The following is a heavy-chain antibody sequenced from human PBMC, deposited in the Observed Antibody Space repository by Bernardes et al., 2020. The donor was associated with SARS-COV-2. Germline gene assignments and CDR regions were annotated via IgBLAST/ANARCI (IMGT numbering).Heavy chain of an antibody. V-gene: IGHV2-26*01. CDR2: IFSNDEK. J-gene: IGHJ3*02. Sequence: SGPTLVKPTETLTLTCTVSGFSLSNARMGVSWIRQPPGKALEWLAHIFSNDEKSYSTSLKSRLTISKDTSKSQVVLTMTNMDPVDTATYYCARMWGGRGVGADRPDAFDIWGQGTMVTVSS. CDR3: ARMWGGRGVGADRPDAFDI. D-gene: IGHD1-26*01. CDR1: GFSLSNARMG.